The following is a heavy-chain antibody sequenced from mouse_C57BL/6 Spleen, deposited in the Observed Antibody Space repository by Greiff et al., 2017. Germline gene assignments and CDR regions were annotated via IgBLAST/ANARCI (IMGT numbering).Heavy chain of an antibody. CDR2: ISDGGSYT. CDR3: ARAYYKDAMDY. CDR1: GFTFSSYA. Sequence: DVHLVESGGGLVKPGGSLKLSCAASGFTFSSYAMSWVRQTPEKRLEWVATISDGGSYTYYPDNVKGRFTISRDNAKNNLYLQMSHLKSEDTAMYYWARAYYKDAMDYWGQGTSVTVSS. J-gene: IGHJ4*01. D-gene: IGHD2-12*01. V-gene: IGHV5-4*01.